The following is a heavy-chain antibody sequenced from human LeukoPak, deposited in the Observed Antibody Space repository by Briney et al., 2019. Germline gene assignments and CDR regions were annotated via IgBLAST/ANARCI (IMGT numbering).Heavy chain of an antibody. J-gene: IGHJ5*02. CDR2: TNPNSGGT. V-gene: IGHV1-2*02. D-gene: IGHD5-18*01. Sequence: ASVKVSCKASGYIFTSYFMHWVRQAPGQGLEWMGWTNPNSGGTNYAQKFQGRVTMTRDTSISTAYMELSRLRSDDTAVYYCAGAFALGGAMVTSYWFDPWGLGTPVTVSS. CDR3: AGAFALGGAMVTSYWFDP. CDR1: GYIFTSYF.